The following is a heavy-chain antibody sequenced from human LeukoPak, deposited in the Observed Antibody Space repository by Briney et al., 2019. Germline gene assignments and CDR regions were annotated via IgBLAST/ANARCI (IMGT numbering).Heavy chain of an antibody. D-gene: IGHD3-22*01. J-gene: IGHJ3*02. Sequence: SETLSLTCTVSGGSISSYYWSWIRQPPGKGLEWIGYIYYSGSTNYNPSLKSRVTISVDTSKNQFSLKLSSVTAADTAVYYCARCLRYYDSSGYFHRAFDIWGQGTMVTVPS. CDR2: IYYSGST. CDR1: GGSISSYY. CDR3: ARCLRYYDSSGYFHRAFDI. V-gene: IGHV4-59*01.